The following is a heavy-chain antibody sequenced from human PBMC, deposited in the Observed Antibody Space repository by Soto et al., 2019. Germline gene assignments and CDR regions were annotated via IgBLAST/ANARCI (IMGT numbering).Heavy chain of an antibody. CDR2: IYHSGSN. J-gene: IGHJ1*01. Sequence: QLQLQESGSGLVKPSQTLSLTCAVSGGSISSGGYSWSWIRQPPGKGLEWIGYIYHSGSNYYNPSLKSRVTISVDRSKTQFSLKLSSVTAADTAVYYCARSTVTGAEYFQHWGQGTLVTVSS. D-gene: IGHD4-17*01. V-gene: IGHV4-30-2*01. CDR3: ARSTVTGAEYFQH. CDR1: GGSISSGGYS.